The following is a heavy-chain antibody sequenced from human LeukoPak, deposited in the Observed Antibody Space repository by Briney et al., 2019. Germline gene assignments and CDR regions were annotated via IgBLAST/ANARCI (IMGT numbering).Heavy chain of an antibody. D-gene: IGHD1-26*01. J-gene: IGHJ4*02. CDR1: GDSVSSNSAA. V-gene: IGHV6-1*01. CDR3: ARIVGERGSYLGVCEY. CDR2: TYYRSKWYN. Sequence: SQTLSLTCAISGDSVSSNSAAWYWIRQSPSRGLEWLGRTYYRSKWYNDYAVSVKSRITINPDTSKNQFSLQLKSVTPEDTAVYYCARIVGERGSYLGVCEYWGQGTLVTVSS.